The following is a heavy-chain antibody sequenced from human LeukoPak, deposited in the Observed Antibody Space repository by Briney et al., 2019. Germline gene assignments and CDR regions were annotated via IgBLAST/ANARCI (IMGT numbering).Heavy chain of an antibody. Sequence: GGSLRLSCAASGFTFTTYWMHWVRHAPGKGLVWVSHINSDGSITSYADSVKGRFTISRDNAKNTLYLQMNSLRAEDTAVYYCARDAVDTANAVWGQGTTVTVSS. J-gene: IGHJ6*02. CDR2: INSDGSIT. D-gene: IGHD5-18*01. CDR1: GFTFTTYW. CDR3: ARDAVDTANAV. V-gene: IGHV3-74*01.